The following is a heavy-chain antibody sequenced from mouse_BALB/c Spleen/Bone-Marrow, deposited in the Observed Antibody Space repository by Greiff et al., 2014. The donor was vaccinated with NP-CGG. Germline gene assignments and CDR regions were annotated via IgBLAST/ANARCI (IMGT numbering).Heavy chain of an antibody. V-gene: IGHV2-6-4*01. J-gene: IGHJ2*01. CDR2: IWGGGST. D-gene: IGHD2-1*01. CDR1: GFSLSRYS. Sequence: VKVEESGPGLVAPSQSLSITCTVSGFSLSRYSVHWVRQPPGKGLEWLGMIWGGGSTDYNSALKSRLSISKDNSKSQVFLKMNSLQTDDTAMYYGARLDGNYGYYFDYWGQGTTLTVSS. CDR3: ARLDGNYGYYFDY.